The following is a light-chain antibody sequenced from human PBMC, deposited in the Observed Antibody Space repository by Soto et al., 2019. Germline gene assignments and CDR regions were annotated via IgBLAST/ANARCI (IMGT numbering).Light chain of an antibody. CDR1: SSNIGSKY. Sequence: QSVLTQPPSASGTPGQRVTISCSGSSSNIGSKYVYWYQQLPGTAPKLLMYRNNQRPSGVPDRFSGSKSGTSGSLAISGLRSQDEAEYYCAAWDAGVSGPAFGGGTKLTVL. CDR2: RNN. CDR3: AAWDAGVSGPA. J-gene: IGLJ2*01. V-gene: IGLV1-47*01.